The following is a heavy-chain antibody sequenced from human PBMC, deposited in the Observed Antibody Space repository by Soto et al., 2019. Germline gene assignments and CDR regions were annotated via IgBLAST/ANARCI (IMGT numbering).Heavy chain of an antibody. J-gene: IGHJ4*02. Sequence: SETLSLTCTVSGGSVSSGSYYWSWIRQPPXKGLEWIGYIYYSGSTNYNPSLKSRVTISVDTSKNQFSLKLSSVTAADTAVYYCARFRYDSSGYYSPLDSWGQGTLVTVSS. CDR3: ARFRYDSSGYYSPLDS. D-gene: IGHD3-22*01. CDR1: GGSVSSGSYY. V-gene: IGHV4-61*01. CDR2: IYYSGST.